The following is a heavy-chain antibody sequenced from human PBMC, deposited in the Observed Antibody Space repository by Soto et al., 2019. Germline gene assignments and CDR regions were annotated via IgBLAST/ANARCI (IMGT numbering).Heavy chain of an antibody. CDR2: ISYDGSNK. D-gene: IGHD7-27*01. CDR1: GFTFSGYG. J-gene: IGHJ5*02. CDR3: AKDLGPGTGDLFDP. V-gene: IGHV3-30*18. Sequence: GGSLRLSCAAPGFTFSGYGMHWVRQAPGKGLEWVAVISYDGSNKYYADSVKGRFTISRDNSKNTLYLQMNSLRAEDTAVYYCAKDLGPGTGDLFDPWGQGTLVTVSS.